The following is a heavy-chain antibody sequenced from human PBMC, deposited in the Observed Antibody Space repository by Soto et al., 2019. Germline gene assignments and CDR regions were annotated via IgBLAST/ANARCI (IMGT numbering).Heavy chain of an antibody. V-gene: IGHV5-51*01. CDR1: GYSFPNYW. J-gene: IGHJ6*03. CDR3: ACLCTACYDGLCLDDYHMAV. Sequence: GESLKISCKASGYSFPNYWIAWVRQMPGEGLEGMGVIYPGDSDIRYSPSLQGQVTISSDKSITTAYVQWSILKASDTAMYYCACLCTACYDGLCLDDYHMAVWGKGTTVTVSS. CDR2: IYPGDSDI. D-gene: IGHD2-2*01.